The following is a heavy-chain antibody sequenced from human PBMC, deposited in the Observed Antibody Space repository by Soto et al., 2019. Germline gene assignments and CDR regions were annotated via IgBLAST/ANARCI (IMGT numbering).Heavy chain of an antibody. D-gene: IGHD3-22*01. CDR1: GGSISSGDYY. J-gene: IGHJ4*02. CDR2: IYYSGST. Sequence: PSETLSLTCTVSGGSISSGDYYWSWIRQPPGKGLEWIGYIYYSGSTYYNPSLKSRVTISVDTSKNQFSLKLSSVTAADTAVYYCARDRYYYDSSVLGLPSWGQGTLVTVSS. V-gene: IGHV4-30-4*01. CDR3: ARDRYYYDSSVLGLPS.